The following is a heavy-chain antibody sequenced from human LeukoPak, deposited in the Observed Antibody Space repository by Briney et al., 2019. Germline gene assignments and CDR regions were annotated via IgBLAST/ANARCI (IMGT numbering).Heavy chain of an antibody. D-gene: IGHD4-17*01. V-gene: IGHV1-8*01. CDR3: ARADYGDLDY. CDR1: GYTFTNYD. Sequence: ASVKVSCKASGYTFTNYDINWVRQATGQGLEWMGWMNPNSGNTGFAQKFQGRVTMTRSTSISTAYMELSGLRSEDTAMYYCARADYGDLDYWGRGTLVTVSS. J-gene: IGHJ4*02. CDR2: MNPNSGNT.